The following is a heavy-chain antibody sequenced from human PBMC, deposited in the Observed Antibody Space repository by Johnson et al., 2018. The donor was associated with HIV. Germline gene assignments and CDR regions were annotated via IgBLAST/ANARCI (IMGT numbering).Heavy chain of an antibody. CDR3: TTRTWSDAFDI. Sequence: VQLVESGGGLVKPGGSLRLSCAASGFPFTYAWMSWVRRAPGKGLEWVGRINSRTDGGTTDYTAPVKGRFTISRDDTKNTLYLQMNSLKTEDTAVYFCTTRTWSDAFDIWGRGTMVTVSS. V-gene: IGHV3-15*01. J-gene: IGHJ3*02. CDR1: GFPFTYAW. D-gene: IGHD1-1*01. CDR2: INSRTDGGTT.